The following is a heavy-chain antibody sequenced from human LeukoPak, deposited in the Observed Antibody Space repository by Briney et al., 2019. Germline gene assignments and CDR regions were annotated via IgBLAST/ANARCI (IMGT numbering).Heavy chain of an antibody. CDR1: GYTFTGYY. D-gene: IGHD6-6*01. CDR3: ARELANFFDY. CDR2: FNPNSGAT. J-gene: IGHJ4*02. Sequence: ASVKVSCKASGYTFTGYYMHWVRQAPGQGLEWMGRFNPNSGATNSAQKFQGRVFMTGDTSISTAYMELSSLGSDDTAVYYCARELANFFDYWGQGTLVTVSS. V-gene: IGHV1-2*06.